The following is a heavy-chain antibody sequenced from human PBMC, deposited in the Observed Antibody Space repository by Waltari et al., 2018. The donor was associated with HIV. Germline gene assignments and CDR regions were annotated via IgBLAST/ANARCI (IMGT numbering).Heavy chain of an antibody. CDR1: GFTFPTYP. CDR2: ISDRGSTT. D-gene: IGHD2-8*01. V-gene: IGHV3-23*01. CDR3: AKPRMEYAVRDYFFGLDV. J-gene: IGHJ6*02. Sequence: VDLLESGGGLVQPGGSLGLSCVGSGFTFPTYPMTWVRQAPGKGLEWVASISDRGSTTFYADSVKGRLTISRDNSKNTVYLQLDSLRPADTAVYYCAKPRMEYAVRDYFFGLDVWGQGTTVTVAS.